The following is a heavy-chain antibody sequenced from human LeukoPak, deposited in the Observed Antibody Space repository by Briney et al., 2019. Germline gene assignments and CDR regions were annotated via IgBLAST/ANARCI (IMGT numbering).Heavy chain of an antibody. V-gene: IGHV1-18*01. CDR2: IGAYNGNT. J-gene: IGHJ4*02. Sequence: GASVKVSCKASGYTFTSYGISWVRQDPGQGLEWMGWIGAYNGNTNYAQKLQGRVTMTTDTSTSTAYMELRSLRSDDTAVYYCARSSVTGTTGRLDYWGQGTLVTVSS. CDR3: ARSSVTGTTGRLDY. D-gene: IGHD1-20*01. CDR1: GYTFTSYG.